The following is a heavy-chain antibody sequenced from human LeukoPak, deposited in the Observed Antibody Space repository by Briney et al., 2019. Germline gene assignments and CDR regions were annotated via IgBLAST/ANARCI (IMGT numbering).Heavy chain of an antibody. CDR3: ARVGLPLYYYDSSGYYPPGNWFDP. D-gene: IGHD3-22*01. CDR1: GYTFTGYY. J-gene: IGHJ5*02. V-gene: IGHV1-2*02. CDR2: INPNSGGT. Sequence: ASVKVSCKASGYTFTGYYMHWMRQAPGQGLEWMGWINPNSGGTNYAQKFQGRVTMTRDTSISTAYMELSRLRSDDTAVYYCARVGLPLYYYDSSGYYPPGNWFDPWGQGTLVTVSS.